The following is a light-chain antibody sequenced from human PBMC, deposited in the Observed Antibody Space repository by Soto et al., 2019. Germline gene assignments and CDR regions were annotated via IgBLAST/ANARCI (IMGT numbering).Light chain of an antibody. Sequence: QSALTQPASVSGSPGSWITISCTGTSSDVGDYDYVSWYQQYPGKVPKLMLYDVTNRPSGISNRFSGSKSGNTASLTISGLQAEDEADYYCSSYSSSSTHVVFGGGTKLTVL. V-gene: IGLV2-14*03. CDR1: SSDVGDYDY. CDR3: SSYSSSSTHVV. CDR2: DVT. J-gene: IGLJ3*02.